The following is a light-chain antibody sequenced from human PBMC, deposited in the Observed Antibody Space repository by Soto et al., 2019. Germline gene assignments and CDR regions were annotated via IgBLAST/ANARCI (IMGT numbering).Light chain of an antibody. CDR2: EVR. J-gene: IGLJ1*01. CDR1: SXDVGAYNY. Sequence: QSVLTQPASVSGSPGQSITISCTGTSXDVGAYNYVSRYQQYPGKAPKVIIFEVRKRPSGVSNRFSGSKSGDTASLTISGLQAEDEADYYCSSYRSSTTFVFGTGTKVTVL. CDR3: SSYRSSTTFV. V-gene: IGLV2-14*01.